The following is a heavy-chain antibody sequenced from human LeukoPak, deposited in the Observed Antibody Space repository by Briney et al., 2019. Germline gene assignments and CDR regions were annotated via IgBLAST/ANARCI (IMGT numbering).Heavy chain of an antibody. Sequence: ETLSLTCTVSGGSISSSSYYWGWIRQPPGKGLEWVSSISSSSSYIYYADSVKGRFTISRDNAKNSLYLQMNSLRAEDTAVYYCARSMIAARPNYYYMDVWGKGTTVTVSS. CDR3: ARSMIAARPNYYYMDV. V-gene: IGHV3-21*01. J-gene: IGHJ6*03. D-gene: IGHD6-6*01. CDR2: ISSSSSYI. CDR1: GGSISSSS.